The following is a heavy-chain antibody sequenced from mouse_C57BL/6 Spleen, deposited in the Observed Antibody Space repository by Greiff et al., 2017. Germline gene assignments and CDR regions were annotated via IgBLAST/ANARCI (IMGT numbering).Heavy chain of an antibody. CDR1: GYTFTSYW. J-gene: IGHJ4*01. D-gene: IGHD2-4*01. V-gene: IGHV1-64*01. CDR3: ARIGDYDVDYYAMDY. Sequence: QVQLQQPGAELVKPGASVKLSCKASGYTFTSYWMHWVKQRPGQGLEWIGMIHPNSGSTNYNEKFKSQATLTVDKSSSTAYMQLSSLTSEDSAVYYCARIGDYDVDYYAMDYWGQGTSVTVSS. CDR2: IHPNSGST.